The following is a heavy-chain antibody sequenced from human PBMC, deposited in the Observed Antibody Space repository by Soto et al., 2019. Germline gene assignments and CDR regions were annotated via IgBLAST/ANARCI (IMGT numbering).Heavy chain of an antibody. J-gene: IGHJ4*02. CDR1: GYTFTNYG. CDR3: ARDVGVNDNGDDVDY. V-gene: IGHV1-18*01. D-gene: IGHD4-17*01. CDR2: ISGYNSNT. Sequence: QVQLVQSGAEVKKPGASVKVSCRASGYTFTNYGVSWVRQAPGQGFEWMGWISGYNSNTKYAHKVQGRVTMTIDTSXXTADVELRSLRSDDTAVYYCARDVGVNDNGDDVDYWGQGTRVTVSS.